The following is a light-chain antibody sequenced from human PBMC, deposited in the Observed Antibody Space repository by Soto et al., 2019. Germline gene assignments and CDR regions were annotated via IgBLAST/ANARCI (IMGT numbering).Light chain of an antibody. CDR2: GAS. V-gene: IGKV3-15*01. J-gene: IGKJ1*01. CDR3: QQYNNWPPWT. CDR1: QSVSSN. Sequence: EIVMTQSPATLSVSPGERATVSCRASQSVSSNLAWYQQKPGQAPRLLIYGASTRATGIPARFSGSGSGTEFTLTISSLQSEDFAVYYCQQYNNWPPWTFDQGTKVEIK.